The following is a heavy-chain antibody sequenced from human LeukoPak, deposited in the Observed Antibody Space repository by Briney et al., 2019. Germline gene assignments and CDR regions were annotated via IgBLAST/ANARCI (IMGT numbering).Heavy chain of an antibody. CDR3: ATKQWLAPPPDS. D-gene: IGHD6-19*01. V-gene: IGHV3-74*01. CDR1: GLTFSKYW. J-gene: IGHJ4*02. CDR2: INTDGTVT. Sequence: GGSLRLSCAASGLTFSKYWMLWVRQAPGKGLGSVSRINTDGTVTTYADSVKGRFTVSRGNADNTMLLQMNSVRDEDTAVYYCATKQWLAPPPDSWGQGTPVTVSS.